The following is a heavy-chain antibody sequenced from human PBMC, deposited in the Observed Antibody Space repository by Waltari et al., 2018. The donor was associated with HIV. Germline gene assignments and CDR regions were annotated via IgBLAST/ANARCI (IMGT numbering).Heavy chain of an antibody. Sequence: QITLKESGPSVVKHTQTLTLTCTFSGFSLNFGGVGVGWIRQPPGKALEWLALIYWDDDKRYNPSLKNRLTIKKHTSDGQVVLNMTNVDPLDTATYFCARVVTSLYFYFDYWGPGALVTVSS. CDR2: IYWDDDK. J-gene: IGHJ4*02. V-gene: IGHV2-5*02. CDR1: GFSLNFGGVG. D-gene: IGHD3-10*01. CDR3: ARVVTSLYFYFDY.